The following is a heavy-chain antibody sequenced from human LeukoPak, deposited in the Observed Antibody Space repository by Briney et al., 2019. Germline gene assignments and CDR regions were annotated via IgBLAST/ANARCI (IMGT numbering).Heavy chain of an antibody. J-gene: IGHJ4*02. V-gene: IGHV3-23*01. CDR3: AKDMYGDFGGVDY. CDR2: IFNSGTST. CDR1: GFTFSTYA. D-gene: IGHD4-17*01. Sequence: GGSLRLSWAASGFTFSTYAMTWVRQAPGKGLEWVSVIFNSGTSTYYADSVKGRFTISRDNSKNTLHLQMSSLRAEDTAVYYCAKDMYGDFGGVDYWGQGTLVTVSS.